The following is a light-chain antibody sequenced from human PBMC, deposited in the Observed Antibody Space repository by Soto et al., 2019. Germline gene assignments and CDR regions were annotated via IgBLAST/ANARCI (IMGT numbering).Light chain of an antibody. V-gene: IGKV1-39*01. Sequence: DIQMTQSPSSLSASEGDRVTISCRASQSIGTNLNWFHQRAGKAPKLLIYGASSLQSGVPARFSGSGSGTDFTLTISSLQPEEFGTYYCQQSDDYPLTFGQGTKLEIK. CDR2: GAS. CDR1: QSIGTN. J-gene: IGKJ2*01. CDR3: QQSDDYPLT.